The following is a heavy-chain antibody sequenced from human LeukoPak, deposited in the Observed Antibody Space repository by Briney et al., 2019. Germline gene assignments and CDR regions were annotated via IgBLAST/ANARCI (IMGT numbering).Heavy chain of an antibody. Sequence: SETLSLTCTVSGGSIISSSYYWGWIRQPPGKGLEWIGSIYYGGRTYYSPSLKSRVTISLDTSKNQFSLKLSSVTAADTAVYYCATPGHRGYNYGYKYFDYWGRGTLVTVSS. J-gene: IGHJ4*02. CDR3: ATPGHRGYNYGYKYFDY. V-gene: IGHV4-39*01. CDR2: IYYGGRT. CDR1: GGSIISSSYY. D-gene: IGHD5-18*01.